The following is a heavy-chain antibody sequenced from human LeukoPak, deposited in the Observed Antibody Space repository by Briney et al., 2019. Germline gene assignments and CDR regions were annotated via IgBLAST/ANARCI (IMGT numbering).Heavy chain of an antibody. V-gene: IGHV4-31*11. Sequence: PSETLSLTCAVYGGSFSGYYWSWIRQHPGKGLEWIGYIYYSGSTYYNPSLKSRVTISVDTSKNQFSLKLSSVTAADTAVYYCARDWSAAGLYYYGMDVWGQGTTVTVSS. J-gene: IGHJ6*02. CDR2: IYYSGST. CDR1: GGSFSGYY. CDR3: ARDWSAAGLYYYGMDV. D-gene: IGHD6-13*01.